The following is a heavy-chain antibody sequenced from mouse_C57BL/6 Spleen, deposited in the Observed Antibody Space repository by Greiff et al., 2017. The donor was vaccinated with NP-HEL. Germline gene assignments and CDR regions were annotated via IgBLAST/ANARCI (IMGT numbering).Heavy chain of an antibody. J-gene: IGHJ1*03. CDR3: ARGGLGRGYFDV. CDR2: INPGSGGT. V-gene: IGHV1-54*01. Sequence: QVQLKESGAELVRPGTSVKVSCKASGYAFTNYLIEWVKQRPGQGLEWIGVINPGSGGTNYNEKFKGKATLTADKSSSTAYMQLSSLTSEDSAVYFCARGGLGRGYFDVWGTGTTVTVSS. D-gene: IGHD4-1*01. CDR1: GYAFTNYL.